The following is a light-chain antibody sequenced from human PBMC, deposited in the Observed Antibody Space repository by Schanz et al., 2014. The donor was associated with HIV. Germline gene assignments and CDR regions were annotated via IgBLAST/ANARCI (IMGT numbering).Light chain of an antibody. J-gene: IGLJ3*02. CDR2: NDN. CDR1: SSNIGSNT. CDR3: GVWDSSLSAWV. V-gene: IGLV1-44*01. Sequence: QSVLTQPPSASGTPGQRVTISCSGSSSNIGSNTVNWYQQLPGTAPRLLIHNDNQRPSGVPDRFSASKSGASATLAIAGLQAGDEGDYFCGVWDSSLSAWVFGGGTKLTVL.